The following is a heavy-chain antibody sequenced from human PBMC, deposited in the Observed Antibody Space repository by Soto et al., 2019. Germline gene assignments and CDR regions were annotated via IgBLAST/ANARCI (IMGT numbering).Heavy chain of an antibody. J-gene: IGHJ4*02. CDR2: ISASDGST. CDR3: ATYYCGSGSSYRFDN. D-gene: IGHD3-10*01. Sequence: VQSGGEVKKPGASVRVSCKASGYAFSFGFSWVRQAPGQGLEWMGWISASDGSTNSAQKFRGRISLTTDTSTNTAYLDLLSLTSDDTAVYFCATYYCGSGSSYRFDNWGQGTLVIVSS. CDR1: GYAFSFG. V-gene: IGHV1-18*01.